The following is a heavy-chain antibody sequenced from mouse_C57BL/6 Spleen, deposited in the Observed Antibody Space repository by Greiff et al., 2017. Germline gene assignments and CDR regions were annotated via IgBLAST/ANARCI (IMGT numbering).Heavy chain of an antibody. CDR2: IRLKSDNYAT. CDR1: GFTFSNYW. D-gene: IGHD1-1*01. V-gene: IGHV6-3*01. Sequence: EVKVEESGGGLVQPGGSMKLSCVASGFTFSNYWMNWVRQSPEKGLEWVAQIRLKSDNYATHYAESVKGRFTISRDDSKSSVYLQMNNLRAEDTGIYYCKAWYYGSSYSYFDYWGQGTTLTVSS. J-gene: IGHJ2*01. CDR3: KAWYYGSSYSYFDY.